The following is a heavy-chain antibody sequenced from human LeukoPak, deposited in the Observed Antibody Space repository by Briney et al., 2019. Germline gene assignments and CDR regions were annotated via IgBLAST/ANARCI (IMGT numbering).Heavy chain of an antibody. CDR3: AGVPPSSSWYYFDY. J-gene: IGHJ4*02. CDR2: INHSGST. D-gene: IGHD6-13*01. Sequence: SETLSLTCAVYGGSFSGYYWSWIRQPPGKGLEWIGEINHSGSTNYNPSLKSRVTISVDTSKNQFSLKLSSVTAADTAVYYCAGVPPSSSWYYFDYWGQGTLVTVSS. CDR1: GGSFSGYY. V-gene: IGHV4-34*01.